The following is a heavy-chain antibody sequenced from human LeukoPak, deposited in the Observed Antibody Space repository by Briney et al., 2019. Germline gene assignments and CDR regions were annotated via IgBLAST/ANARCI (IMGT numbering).Heavy chain of an antibody. CDR1: GFTFSSYS. V-gene: IGHV3-21*01. CDR3: ATIKLRYFDWSDY. J-gene: IGHJ4*02. CDR2: ISSSSSYI. D-gene: IGHD3-9*01. Sequence: GGSLRLSCAASGFTFSSYSMNWVRQAPGKGLEWVSSISSSSSYIYYADSVKGRFTISRDNAKNSLYLQMNSLRAEDTAVYYCATIKLRYFDWSDYWGQGTLVTVSS.